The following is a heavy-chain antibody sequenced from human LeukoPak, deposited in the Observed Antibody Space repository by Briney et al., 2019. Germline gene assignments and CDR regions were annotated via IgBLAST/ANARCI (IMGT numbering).Heavy chain of an antibody. J-gene: IGHJ3*02. CDR2: IYYSGNT. CDR3: ASGYYDSSGYPLAFDI. V-gene: IGHV4-39*01. CDR1: GGSISSSSYY. Sequence: SETLSLTCTVSGGSISSSSYYWGWIRQPPGKGLEWIGSIYYSGNTYYNPSLKSRVTISVDTSKNQFSLKLSSVTAADTAVYYCASGYYDSSGYPLAFDIWGQGTMVTVSS. D-gene: IGHD3-22*01.